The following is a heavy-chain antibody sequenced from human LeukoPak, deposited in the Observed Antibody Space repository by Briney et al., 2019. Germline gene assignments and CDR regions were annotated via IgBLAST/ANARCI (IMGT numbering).Heavy chain of an antibody. J-gene: IGHJ3*01. CDR3: AKDPNGDYVGTFDF. V-gene: IGHV3-23*01. D-gene: IGHD4-23*01. CDR1: GFTFSTYW. Sequence: GGSLRLSCVASGFTFSTYWMHWVRQAPGKGLEWVSSIHGSGGTTYYADSVKGRFTVSRDNSKNTLYLQMNSLRVEDTAIYYCAKDPNGDYVGTFDFWGQGTMVTVSS. CDR2: IHGSGGTT.